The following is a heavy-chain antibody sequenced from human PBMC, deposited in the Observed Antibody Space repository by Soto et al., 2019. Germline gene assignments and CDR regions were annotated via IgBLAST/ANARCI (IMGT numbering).Heavy chain of an antibody. D-gene: IGHD2-2*01. J-gene: IGHJ6*03. V-gene: IGHV1-8*01. Sequence: ASVKVSCKASGYTFTSYDINWVRQATGQGLEWMGWMNPNSGNTGYAQKFQGRVTMTRNTSISTAYMELSSLRSEDTAVYYCARGRGFGPDRSSTSCYAYYYYYYMDVWGKGTTVTFSS. CDR1: GYTFTSYD. CDR2: MNPNSGNT. CDR3: ARGRGFGPDRSSTSCYAYYYYYYMDV.